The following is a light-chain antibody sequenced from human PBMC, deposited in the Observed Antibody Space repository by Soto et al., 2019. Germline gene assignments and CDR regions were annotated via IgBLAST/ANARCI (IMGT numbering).Light chain of an antibody. V-gene: IGKV3-11*01. CDR1: XXVNNY. J-gene: IGKJ2*01. CDR2: DAS. Sequence: PATLSLSPXXXXTLSXXXXXXVNNYLAWYQQKPGQPPRLLIYDASNRATGIPARFSGSGSGTDFTLTISSLEPEDFAVYFCQQRSNWPPHTFGQGTKLQIK. CDR3: QQRSNWPPHT.